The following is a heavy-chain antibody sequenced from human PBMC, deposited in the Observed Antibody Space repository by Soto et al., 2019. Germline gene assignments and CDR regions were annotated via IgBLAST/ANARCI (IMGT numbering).Heavy chain of an antibody. CDR2: MDPKSGYT. CDR3: ARVLAAAGLSFDY. CDR1: GYTFTSYD. V-gene: IGHV1-8*01. D-gene: IGHD6-13*01. Sequence: SVKVSCKASGYTFTSYDINWVRQAAGHGLEWMGWMDPKSGYTDYAQKFQGRVTMTRNTSISTAYMELSSLRSEDTAVYYCARVLAAAGLSFDYWGQGTLVTVSS. J-gene: IGHJ4*02.